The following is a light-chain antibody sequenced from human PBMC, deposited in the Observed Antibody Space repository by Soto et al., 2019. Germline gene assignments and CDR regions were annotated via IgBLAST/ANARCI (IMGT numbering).Light chain of an antibody. CDR3: QSYDSGLSGSV. J-gene: IGLJ3*02. CDR1: SSNIGSHT. CDR2: GDD. V-gene: IGLV1-44*01. Sequence: QSVLTQPPSTSGTPGQRVAISCSGTSSNIGSHTVNWYQQLPGTAPKLLIYGDDQRPSGIPDRFSASRSGTSASLAITGLQAEDEADYYCQSYDSGLSGSVFGGGTKVTVL.